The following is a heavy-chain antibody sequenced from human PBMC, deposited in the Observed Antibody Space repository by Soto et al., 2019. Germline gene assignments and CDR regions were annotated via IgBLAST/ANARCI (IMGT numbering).Heavy chain of an antibody. CDR1: GYTFIRYG. CDR2: ISPYNDYT. D-gene: IGHD3-16*01. V-gene: IGHV1-18*01. CDR3: ARGGYYEAVWWKLNQYGLDV. J-gene: IGHJ6*02. Sequence: HVRLVQPAAEVKKPGASVKVSFKTSGYTFIRYGIAWVRQAPGQGLEWMGWISPYNDYTNYAQKFQGRVRMTADTPTKTVYLELRPMTSDYTAVYYCARGGYYEAVWWKLNQYGLDVWGQGTTVSVYS.